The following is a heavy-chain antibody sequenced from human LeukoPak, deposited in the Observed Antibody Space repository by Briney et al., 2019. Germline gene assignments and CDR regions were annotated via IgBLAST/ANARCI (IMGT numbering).Heavy chain of an antibody. CDR1: GFTFSSYW. D-gene: IGHD6-13*01. CDR3: ARDLVAAAGIWSGFDY. CDR2: IKQDGSEK. Sequence: GGSLRLSCAASGFTFSSYWMSWVRQAPGKGLEWVANIKQDGSEKYYVDSVKGRFTISRDNAKNSLYLQMNSLRAEDTAVYYCARDLVAAAGIWSGFDYWGQGTLVTVSS. J-gene: IGHJ4*02. V-gene: IGHV3-7*01.